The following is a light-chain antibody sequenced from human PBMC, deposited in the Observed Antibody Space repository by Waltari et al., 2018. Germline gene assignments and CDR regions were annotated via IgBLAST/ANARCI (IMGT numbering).Light chain of an antibody. CDR2: AAS. CDR3: QQYHSYPPT. CDR1: QYITNH. Sequence: RAIQYITNHFAWFQQKPGKAPKSLIYAASSLQSGVPSKFSGGGSGTDFTLTISSLQPEDFGTYYCQQYHSYPPTFGQGTKVEIK. V-gene: IGKV1-16*02. J-gene: IGKJ1*01.